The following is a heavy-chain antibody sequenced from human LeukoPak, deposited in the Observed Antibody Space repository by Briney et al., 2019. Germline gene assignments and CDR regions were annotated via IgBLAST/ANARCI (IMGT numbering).Heavy chain of an antibody. J-gene: IGHJ4*02. Sequence: PGGSLRLSCAASGFTFDDYAMHWVRQAPGKGLEWVSGINWSGGFIGYADSVKGRFTISRDNAKNTLDLQMHSLRAEDTALYYCARGSFYLDSSIYWALWVWGQGTLVTVSS. V-gene: IGHV3-9*01. CDR3: ARGSFYLDSSIYWALWV. D-gene: IGHD3-9*01. CDR2: INWSGGFI. CDR1: GFTFDDYA.